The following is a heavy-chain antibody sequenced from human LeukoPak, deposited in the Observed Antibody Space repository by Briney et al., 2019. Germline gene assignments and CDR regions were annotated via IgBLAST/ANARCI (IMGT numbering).Heavy chain of an antibody. CDR2: ISSSGDYT. CDR3: VKRGRTSDYAYDY. CDR1: GFTFSDYA. V-gene: IGHV3-64D*06. J-gene: IGHJ4*02. Sequence: GGSLRLSCSASGFTFSDYAMHWVRQAPGRGLQFVSAISSSGDYTSYSDSVKGRFTISRDNSKNTLHLQMSSLRPEDTAVCFCVKRGRTSDYAYDYWGQGSLVTVSS. D-gene: IGHD4-17*01.